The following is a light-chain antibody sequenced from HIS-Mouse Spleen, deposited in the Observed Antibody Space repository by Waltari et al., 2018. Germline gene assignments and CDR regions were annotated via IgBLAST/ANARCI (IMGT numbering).Light chain of an antibody. J-gene: IGKJ2*01. CDR1: PSVSSY. V-gene: IGKV3-11*01. CDR3: QQRSNWPMYT. Sequence: EIVLTQSPATLSLSPGERATLSCRASPSVSSYLAWYQQNPGQAPRLLIYDASNRATGIPARFSGSGSGTDFTLTISSLEPEDFAVYYCQQRSNWPMYTFGQGTKLEIK. CDR2: DAS.